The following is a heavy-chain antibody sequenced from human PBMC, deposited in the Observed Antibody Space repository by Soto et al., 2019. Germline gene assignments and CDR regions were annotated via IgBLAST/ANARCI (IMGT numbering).Heavy chain of an antibody. D-gene: IGHD2-2*01. CDR1: GYTFTGNY. J-gene: IGHJ4*02. CDR3: ARGYCSSNGCSDYFDF. CDR2: INPTTGGR. Sequence: GASVKVSCKASGYTFTGNYLHWVRQAPGQGLEWMAVINPTTGGRNFAQKFQGRVTVTWDTSISTAYMELSSLRSDDTAIYYCARGYCSSNGCSDYFDFWGQGTLVTVSS. V-gene: IGHV1-2*02.